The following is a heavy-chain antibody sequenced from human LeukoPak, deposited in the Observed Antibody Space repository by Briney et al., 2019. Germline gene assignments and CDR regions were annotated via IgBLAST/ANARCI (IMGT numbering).Heavy chain of an antibody. CDR3: AKYCSGGTCYSGLST. V-gene: IGHV3-23*01. CDR1: GFTFSSYY. CDR2: ITGSGSKT. Sequence: GGSLRLSCAASGFTFSSYYMSRVRQAPGKGLEWVSTITGSGSKTYYGDSVKGRFTISGDISKSTLYLKMNSLRAEDTAVYYCAKYCSGGTCYSGLSTWGQGTLVTVSS. J-gene: IGHJ4*02. D-gene: IGHD2-15*01.